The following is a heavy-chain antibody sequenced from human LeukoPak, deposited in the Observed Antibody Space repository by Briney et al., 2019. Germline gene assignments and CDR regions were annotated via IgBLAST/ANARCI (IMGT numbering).Heavy chain of an antibody. Sequence: NAGGSLRLSCAASGFTFSSYSMNWVRQAPGKGLEWIGSIYYSGSTYYNPSLKSRVAISVDTSKNQFSLKLSSVTAADTAVYYCARLGATTSTYYYYYMDVWGKGTTVTISS. CDR3: ARLGATTSTYYYYYMDV. J-gene: IGHJ6*03. CDR2: IYYSGST. D-gene: IGHD1-26*01. V-gene: IGHV4-59*05. CDR1: GFTFSSYSMN.